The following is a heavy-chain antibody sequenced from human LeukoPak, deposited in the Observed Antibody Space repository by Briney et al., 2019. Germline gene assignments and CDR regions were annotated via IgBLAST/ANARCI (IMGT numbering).Heavy chain of an antibody. CDR3: AKKRVITTPDAIDWYFDL. D-gene: IGHD1-1*01. Sequence: GGSLRLSCEASGLDFSRHAMTWVRQAPGKGLEWVSGITSSGASTFHADSVKGRFTISRDNSENTLFLQMNNLGAEDTALYYCAKKRVITTPDAIDWYFDLWGRGTLVTVSS. CDR2: ITSSGAST. J-gene: IGHJ2*01. CDR1: GLDFSRHA. V-gene: IGHV3-23*01.